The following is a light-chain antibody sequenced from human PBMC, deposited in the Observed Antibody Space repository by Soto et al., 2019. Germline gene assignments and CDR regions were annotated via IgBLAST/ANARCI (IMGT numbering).Light chain of an antibody. CDR2: GAS. CDR1: QSVSSNY. J-gene: IGKJ1*01. CDR3: QQYGSSPWT. V-gene: IGKV3-20*01. Sequence: EIVLTQSPGTLSLSPGERATLSCRASQSVSSNYLDWYQQKPGQAPRPLIYGASSTATGLPDRFSGSGAGTDFTLTISLLESEDFAVYYYQQYGSSPWTFGQGTKVEIK.